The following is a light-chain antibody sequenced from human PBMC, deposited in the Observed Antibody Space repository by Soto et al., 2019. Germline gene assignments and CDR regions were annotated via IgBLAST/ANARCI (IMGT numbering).Light chain of an antibody. CDR1: SSDVGGYNY. J-gene: IGLJ2*01. Sequence: QSVLTQPASVSGSPGQSITLSCTGTSSDVGGYNYVSWYQQHPGKAPKLMIYDVSNRPSGVSNRFSGSKSGNTASLTISGLRAEDEADYYCSSYTSSSNPVVFGGGTKLTVL. CDR2: DVS. V-gene: IGLV2-14*01. CDR3: SSYTSSSNPVV.